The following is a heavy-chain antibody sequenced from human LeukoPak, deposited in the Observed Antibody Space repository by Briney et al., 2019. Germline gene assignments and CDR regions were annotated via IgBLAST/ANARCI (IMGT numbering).Heavy chain of an antibody. J-gene: IGHJ4*02. D-gene: IGHD2-2*02. V-gene: IGHV3-33*01. CDR1: GVTFSSYG. CDR3: ARDCGYCSSTSCYTSYYFDY. CDR2: IWYGGSNK. Sequence: GRSLRLSCAAYGVTFSSYGVHWVRQAPGKGLEWVGVIWYGGSNKYHANYVKGTFTISRGNSKTTLYLQMNSLRADDTAVYYCARDCGYCSSTSCYTSYYFDYWGQGTLVTVSS.